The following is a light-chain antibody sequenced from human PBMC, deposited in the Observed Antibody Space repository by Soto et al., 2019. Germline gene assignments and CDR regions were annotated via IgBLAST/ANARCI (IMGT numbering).Light chain of an antibody. J-gene: IGKJ3*01. CDR3: QQYGSSPFT. CDR2: DAS. CDR1: QTVGRY. Sequence: DIVLTQSPATLSLSPGDRVTLSCRASQTVGRYLSWYQHSPGQGPRLLVYDASNRATGVPARFSGSGSETDFTLTISRLEPEDFAVYYCQQYGSSPFTFGPGTKVDIK. V-gene: IGKV3-20*01.